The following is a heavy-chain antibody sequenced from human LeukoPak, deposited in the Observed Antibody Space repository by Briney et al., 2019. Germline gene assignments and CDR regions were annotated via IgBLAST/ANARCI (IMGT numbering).Heavy chain of an antibody. CDR3: ARDGGRLRLGELSLYMDV. Sequence: GGSLRLSCAASGFTFSTYSMNWVRQAPGKGLEWVSSISSSSSYIYYADSVKGRFTISRDNAKNSLYLQMNSLRAEDTAVYYCARDGGRLRLGELSLYMDVWGKGTTVTVSS. D-gene: IGHD3-16*02. J-gene: IGHJ6*03. V-gene: IGHV3-21*01. CDR2: ISSSSSYI. CDR1: GFTFSTYS.